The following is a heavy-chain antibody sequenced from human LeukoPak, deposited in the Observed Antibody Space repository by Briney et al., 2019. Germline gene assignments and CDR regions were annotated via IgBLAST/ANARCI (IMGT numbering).Heavy chain of an antibody. CDR3: ARPLGRIAAFNDY. CDR2: IKQDGSEK. CDR1: GFTFSSYW. D-gene: IGHD6-13*01. Sequence: GGSLRLSCAASGFTFSSYWMSWVRQAPGKGLEWVANIKQDGSEKYYVDSVKGRFTISRDNAENSLYLQMNSLRAEDTAVYYCARPLGRIAAFNDYWGQGTLVTVSS. J-gene: IGHJ4*02. V-gene: IGHV3-7*01.